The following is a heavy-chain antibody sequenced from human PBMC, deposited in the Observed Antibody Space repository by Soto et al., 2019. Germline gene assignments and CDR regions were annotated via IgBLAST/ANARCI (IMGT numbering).Heavy chain of an antibody. CDR3: AREFLVVRGAFDY. D-gene: IGHD3-10*01. CDR1: GGSFSSYY. Sequence: PSETLSLTCAVYGGSFSSYYWSWIRQPAGKGLEWIGRIYTSGSTNYNPSLKSRVTMSVDTSKNQFSLKLSSVTAADTAVYYCAREFLVVRGAFDYWGQGTLVTVSS. V-gene: IGHV4-4*07. J-gene: IGHJ4*02. CDR2: IYTSGST.